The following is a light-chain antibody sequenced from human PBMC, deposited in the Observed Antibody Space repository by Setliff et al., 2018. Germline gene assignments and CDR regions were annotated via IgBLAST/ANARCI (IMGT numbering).Light chain of an antibody. J-gene: IGLJ1*01. V-gene: IGLV2-14*03. Sequence: QSALTQPASVSGSPGQSITISCTGTSSDVGGCNSVSWYQQHPGKAPKLMIYDVSNRPSGVSNRFSGSKSGNTASLTISGLQAEDEADYYCSSYTSSSIFYVFGTGTKVTVL. CDR3: SSYTSSSIFYV. CDR1: SSDVGGCNS. CDR2: DVS.